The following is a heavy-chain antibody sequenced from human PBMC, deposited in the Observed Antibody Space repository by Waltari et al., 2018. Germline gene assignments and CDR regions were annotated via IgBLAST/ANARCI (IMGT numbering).Heavy chain of an antibody. CDR1: GFTFSSYG. D-gene: IGHD6-13*01. Sequence: QVQLVESGGGVVQPGRSLRLSCAASGFTFSSYGMHWVRQAPGKGLVGVAVIWYDGSNKYYADSVKGRFTISRDNSKNTLYLQMNSLRAEDTAVYYCARGQQQLVFWYFDYWGQGTLVTVSS. CDR3: ARGQQQLVFWYFDY. J-gene: IGHJ4*02. V-gene: IGHV3-33*01. CDR2: IWYDGSNK.